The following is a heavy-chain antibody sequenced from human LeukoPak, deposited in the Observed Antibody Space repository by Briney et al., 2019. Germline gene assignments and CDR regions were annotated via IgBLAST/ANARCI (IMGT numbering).Heavy chain of an antibody. CDR2: VNPDTGNT. CDR1: GYSFTTFH. V-gene: IGHV1-8*03. CDR3: ASLFHDLLTFEN. D-gene: IGHD3-9*01. J-gene: IGHJ4*02. Sequence: ASVKVSCKAAGYSFTTFHINWVRQAPGQGPEWMGWVNPDTGNTGFAQKFQGRVTITQNSSVTTVYMELSSLTSEDTAVYYCASLFHDLLTFENWGQGTLVTVSS.